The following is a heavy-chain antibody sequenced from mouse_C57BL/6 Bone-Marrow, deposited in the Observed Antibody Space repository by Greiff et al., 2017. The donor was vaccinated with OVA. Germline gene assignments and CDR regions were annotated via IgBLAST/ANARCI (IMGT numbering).Heavy chain of an antibody. V-gene: IGHV14-1*01. CDR3: TTFQTAQATGAY. CDR1: GFNIKDSY. CDR2: IDPEDCDT. D-gene: IGHD3-2*02. Sequence: VQLQQSGAELVRPGASVKLSCTASGFNIKDSYMNWVKQRPEQGLEWIGRIDPEDCDTEYAPKFQGKATMTADTSSNTAYLQLSSLTSEDTAVYYCTTFQTAQATGAYWGQGTLVTVSA. J-gene: IGHJ3*01.